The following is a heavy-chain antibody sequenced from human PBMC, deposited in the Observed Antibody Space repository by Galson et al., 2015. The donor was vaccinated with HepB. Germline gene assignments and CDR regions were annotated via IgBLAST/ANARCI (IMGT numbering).Heavy chain of an antibody. CDR2: MSYDGSYK. CDR3: AKDPVVVIPMSNATPGFYYYGLDV. Sequence: SLRLSCAAFGFTLSRYGLHWVRQAPGKGLEWVAVMSYDGSYKYYGDSVKGRFTISRDNSKNTLYLQMDSLRTEDTAVYYCAKDPVVVIPMSNATPGFYYYGLDVWGPGTTVTVSS. J-gene: IGHJ6*02. V-gene: IGHV3-30*18. D-gene: IGHD3-22*01. CDR1: GFTLSRYG.